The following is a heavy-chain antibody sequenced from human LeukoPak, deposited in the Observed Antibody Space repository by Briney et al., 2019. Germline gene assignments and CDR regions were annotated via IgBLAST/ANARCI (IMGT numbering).Heavy chain of an antibody. J-gene: IGHJ4*02. D-gene: IGHD1-26*01. CDR2: TYSRSKWFN. V-gene: IGHV6-1*01. CDR1: GDSVSSKSAS. CDR3: ARGTGSLDY. Sequence: SQTLSLTCAISGDSVSSKSASWNWIRQSPSRGLEWLGRTYSRSKWFNDYAVSVKSRITTNPDTSENQFSLHLTSVTPDDTAVYYCARGTGSLDYWGQGTLVTVSS.